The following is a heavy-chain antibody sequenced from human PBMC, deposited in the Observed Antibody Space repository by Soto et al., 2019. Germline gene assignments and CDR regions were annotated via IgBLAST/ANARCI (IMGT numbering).Heavy chain of an antibody. CDR1: GFTFDDYA. Sequence: GGSLRLSCAASGFTFDDYAMHWVRQAPGKGLEWVSGISWNSGSIGYADSVKGRFTISRDNAKNSLYLQMNSLRAEDTALYYCAKDTGYSSSWFHLPDYWGQGTLVTVSS. D-gene: IGHD6-13*01. CDR2: ISWNSGSI. V-gene: IGHV3-9*01. J-gene: IGHJ4*02. CDR3: AKDTGYSSSWFHLPDY.